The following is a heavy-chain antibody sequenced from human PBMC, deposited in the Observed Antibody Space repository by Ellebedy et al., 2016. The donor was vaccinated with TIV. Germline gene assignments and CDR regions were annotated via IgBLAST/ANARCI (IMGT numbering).Heavy chain of an antibody. Sequence: PGGSLRLSCAASGITVSSNYMAWVRQAPGRGLEWVSIIYSGGGTYYADSVKGRFTISRDSSKNTLYLQMNSLRVEDTAVYYWASRPNSDFHFRDYWGQGTLVTVSS. D-gene: IGHD4-11*01. V-gene: IGHV3-66*01. CDR2: IYSGGGT. CDR1: GITVSSNY. CDR3: ASRPNSDFHFRDY. J-gene: IGHJ4*02.